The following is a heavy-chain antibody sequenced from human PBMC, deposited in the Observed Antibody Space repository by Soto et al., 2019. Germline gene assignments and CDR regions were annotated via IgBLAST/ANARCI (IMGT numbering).Heavy chain of an antibody. V-gene: IGHV4-31*03. D-gene: IGHD3-22*01. CDR1: GDSISTGGYY. J-gene: IGHJ4*02. Sequence: SETLSLTCSVSGDSISTGGYYWSWIRQHPGKGLEWIGYSFYSGSTYYNPSLKSRVIISLDSSRNQFSLKLSSVTAADTAIYYCATKDSSGYSFDSWGQGIPVTVSS. CDR2: SFYSGST. CDR3: ATKDSSGYSFDS.